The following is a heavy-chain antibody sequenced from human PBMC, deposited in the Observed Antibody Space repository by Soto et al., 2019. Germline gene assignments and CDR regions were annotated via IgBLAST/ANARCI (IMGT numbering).Heavy chain of an antibody. J-gene: IGHJ4*02. CDR3: ARGSPVTTDY. V-gene: IGHV4-39*07. CDR2: IYYSGST. Sequence: SETLSLTCTVSGGSISSSSYYWGWIRQPPGKGLEWIGNIYYSGSTYYNPSLKSRVTISVDTSKNQFSLKLSSVTAADTAVYYCARGSPVTTDYWGQGTLVTVSS. D-gene: IGHD4-17*01. CDR1: GGSISSSSYY.